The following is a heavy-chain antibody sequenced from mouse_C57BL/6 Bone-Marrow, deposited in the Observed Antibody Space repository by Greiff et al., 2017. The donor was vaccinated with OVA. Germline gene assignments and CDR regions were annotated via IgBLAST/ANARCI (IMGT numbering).Heavy chain of an antibody. J-gene: IGHJ2*01. CDR1: GYTFTSYW. D-gene: IGHD2-1*01. V-gene: IGHV1-52*01. CDR3: AREGDYGNYPYYFDY. CDR2: IDPSDSET. Sequence: QVQLQQSGAELVRPGSSVKLSCKASGYTFTSYWMHWVKQRPIQGLEWIGNIDPSDSETHYNQKFKDKATLTVDKSSSTAYMQLSSLTSEDSAVYYCAREGDYGNYPYYFDYWGQGTTLTVSS.